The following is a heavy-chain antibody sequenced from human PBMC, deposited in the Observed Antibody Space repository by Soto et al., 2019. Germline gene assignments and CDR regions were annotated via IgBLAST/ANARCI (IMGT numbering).Heavy chain of an antibody. D-gene: IGHD3-9*01. CDR2: ISAYNGNT. J-gene: IGHJ4*02. V-gene: IGHV1-18*04. Sequence: RASVKVSCKASGYTFTSYGISWVRQAPGQGLEWMGWISAYNGNTDYAQKLQGRVTMTTDTSTSTAYMELRSLRSDDTAVYYCARGVRSSTYFDGFDYWGQGTLVTVSS. CDR3: ARGVRSSTYFDGFDY. CDR1: GYTFTSYG.